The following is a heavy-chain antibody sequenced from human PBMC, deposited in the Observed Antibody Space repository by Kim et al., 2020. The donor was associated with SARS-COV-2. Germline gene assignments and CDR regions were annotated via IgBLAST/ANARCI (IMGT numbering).Heavy chain of an antibody. J-gene: IGHJ4*02. CDR2: IIPILGIA. Sequence: SVKVSCKASGGTFSSYAISWVRQAPGQGLEWMGRIIPILGIANYAQKFQGRVTITADKSTSTAYMELSSLRSEDTAVYYCARGPEYGGYGPSLLDYWGQGTLVTVSS. D-gene: IGHD5-12*01. CDR3: ARGPEYGGYGPSLLDY. CDR1: GGTFSSYA. V-gene: IGHV1-69*04.